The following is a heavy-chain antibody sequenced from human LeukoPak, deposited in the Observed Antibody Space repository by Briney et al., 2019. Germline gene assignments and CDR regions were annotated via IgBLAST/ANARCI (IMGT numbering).Heavy chain of an antibody. V-gene: IGHV3-7*03. Sequence: PGGSLRLSCAASGFTFSSYWMSWVRQAPGKGLEWVANIKQDGSEKYYVDSVKGRFTISRDNAKNSLYLQMNSLRAEDTALYHCARAMGYSGYDSGAFDIWGQGTMVTVSS. D-gene: IGHD5-12*01. CDR3: ARAMGYSGYDSGAFDI. CDR2: IKQDGSEK. CDR1: GFTFSSYW. J-gene: IGHJ3*02.